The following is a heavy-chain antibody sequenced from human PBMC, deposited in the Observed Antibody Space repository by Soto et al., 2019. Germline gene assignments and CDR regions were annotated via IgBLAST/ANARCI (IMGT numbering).Heavy chain of an antibody. V-gene: IGHV1-18*01. CDR3: ARDRVLRAVAALGY. J-gene: IGHJ4*02. CDR2: ISAYNGNT. Sequence: EASVKVSCKASGYTFTSYGISWVRQAPGQGLEWMSWISAYNGNTNYAQKLQGRVTMTTDTSTSTAYMELRSLRSDDTAVYYCARDRVLRAVAALGYWGQGTLVTVSS. CDR1: GYTFTSYG. D-gene: IGHD6-19*01.